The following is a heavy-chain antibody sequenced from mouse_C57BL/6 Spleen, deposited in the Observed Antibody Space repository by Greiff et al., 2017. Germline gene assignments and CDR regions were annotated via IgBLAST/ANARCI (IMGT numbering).Heavy chain of an antibody. CDR1: GYTFTPYT. J-gene: IGHJ3*01. V-gene: IGHV1-62-2*01. D-gene: IGHD2-4*01. CDR2: FYPGSGSI. Sequence: QVQLQLSGAELVKPGASVKLSCKFSGYTFTPYTIHLVKLSSGQGLEWIWWFYPGSGSIKYNEKFKDKATLTADKSSSTVYMELSKLTSKASAVYFCARHEGSYCDYSGAWFAYWGQGTLVTVSA. CDR3: ARHEGSYCDYSGAWFAY.